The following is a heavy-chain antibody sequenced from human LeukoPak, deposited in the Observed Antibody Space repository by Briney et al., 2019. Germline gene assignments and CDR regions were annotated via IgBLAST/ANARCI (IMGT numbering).Heavy chain of an antibody. J-gene: IGHJ6*02. CDR1: GFTFSSYW. D-gene: IGHD2-15*01. CDR3: AVLVRYYYYGMVV. V-gene: IGHV3-74*01. Sequence: GGSLRLSCAASGFTFSSYWMHWVRQAPGKGLVWVSRINSDGISTSYADSVKGRFTISRDNAKNTLYLQMNSLRAEDTAVYYCAVLVRYYYYGMVVWGQGTTVTVSS. CDR2: INSDGIST.